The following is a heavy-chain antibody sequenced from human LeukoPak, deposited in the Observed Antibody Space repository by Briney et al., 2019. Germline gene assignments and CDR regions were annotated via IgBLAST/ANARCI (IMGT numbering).Heavy chain of an antibody. CDR1: GDSISSYY. CDR2: IYTSGST. Sequence: PSETLSLTCSVSGDSISSYYGSWIRQPAGKGLEWIGRIYTSGSTNYNPSLKSRVTMSVDTSKNQFSLKLSSVTAADTAVYYCARDSSAEYYDILTGYSYFDYWGQGTLVTVSS. V-gene: IGHV4-4*07. CDR3: ARDSSAEYYDILTGYSYFDY. D-gene: IGHD3-9*01. J-gene: IGHJ4*02.